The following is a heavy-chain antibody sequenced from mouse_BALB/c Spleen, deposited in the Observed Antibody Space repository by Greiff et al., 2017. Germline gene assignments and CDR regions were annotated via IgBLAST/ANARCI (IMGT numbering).Heavy chain of an antibody. D-gene: IGHD2-2*01. Sequence: VQLQQSGPGLVQPSQSLSITCTVSGFSLTSYGVHWVRQSPGKGLEWLGVIWSGGSTDYNAAFISRLSISKDNSKSQVFFKMNSLQANDTAIYYCARSNYGYDNYAMVYWGQGTSVTVSS. J-gene: IGHJ4*01. CDR2: IWSGGST. V-gene: IGHV2-2*02. CDR1: GFSLTSYG. CDR3: ARSNYGYDNYAMVY.